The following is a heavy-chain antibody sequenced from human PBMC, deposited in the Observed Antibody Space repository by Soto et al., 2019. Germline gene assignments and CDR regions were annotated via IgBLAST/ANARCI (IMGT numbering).Heavy chain of an antibody. CDR1: GFTFSSYG. D-gene: IGHD6-6*01. CDR2: IWYDGSNK. J-gene: IGHJ6*02. Sequence: QVQLVESGGGVVQPGRSLRLSCAASGFTFSSYGMHWVRQAPGKGLEWVAVIWYDGSNKYYADSVKGRFTISRDNSKNTLYLQMNSLRAEDTAVYYCARDPHLEYSSSSWGYYYYGMDVWGQGTTVTVSS. V-gene: IGHV3-33*01. CDR3: ARDPHLEYSSSSWGYYYYGMDV.